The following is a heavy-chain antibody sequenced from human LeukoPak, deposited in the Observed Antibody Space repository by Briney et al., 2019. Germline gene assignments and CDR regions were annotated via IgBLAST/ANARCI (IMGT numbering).Heavy chain of an antibody. V-gene: IGHV1-69*05. CDR1: GGTFSSYA. CDR3: ARDYYDSSELMGY. J-gene: IGHJ4*02. D-gene: IGHD3-22*01. CDR2: IIHILGTA. Sequence: SVNVSCKASGGTFSSYAISWVRQAPGQGLEGMGRIIHILGTANYAQKFQGRVTTTTDETTTTAYMELSSMRSEDTAVYYCARDYYDSSELMGYWGQGTLVTVSS.